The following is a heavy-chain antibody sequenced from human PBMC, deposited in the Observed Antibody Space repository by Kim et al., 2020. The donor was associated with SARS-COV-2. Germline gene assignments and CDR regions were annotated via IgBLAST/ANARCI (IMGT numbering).Heavy chain of an antibody. V-gene: IGHV1-69*04. CDR1: GGTFSSYA. CDR3: ARACSSTSCYFHYYYYGMDV. CDR2: IIPILGIA. Sequence: SVKVSCKASGGTFSSYAISWVRQAPGQGLEWMGRIIPILGIANYAQKFQGRVTITADKSTSTAYMELSSLRSEDTAVYYCARACSSTSCYFHYYYYGMDVWGQGTTVTVSS. D-gene: IGHD2-2*01. J-gene: IGHJ6*02.